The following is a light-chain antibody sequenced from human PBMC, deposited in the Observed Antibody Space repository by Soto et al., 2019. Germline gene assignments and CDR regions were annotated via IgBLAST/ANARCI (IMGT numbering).Light chain of an antibody. V-gene: IGKV3-15*01. J-gene: IGKJ4*01. CDR2: VAS. Sequence: EIVMTQSPVTLSVSPGDRATLSCRASQSVNSNLAWYQHKPGQTPKLLIYVASTRATGIPARFSGSGSGTEFPLTLSSLQSEDFAVYYCQQYNVWPLTFGGGTKVEFK. CDR1: QSVNSN. CDR3: QQYNVWPLT.